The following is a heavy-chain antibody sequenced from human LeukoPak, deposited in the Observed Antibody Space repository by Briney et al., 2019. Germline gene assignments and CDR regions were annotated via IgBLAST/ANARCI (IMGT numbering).Heavy chain of an antibody. V-gene: IGHV3-13*04. CDR1: GFTFSSYD. CDR2: IGTAGDT. J-gene: IGHJ3*02. Sequence: GGSLRLSCAASGFTFSSYDMHWVHQATGKGLEWVSAIGTAGDTYYPGSVKGRFTISRENAKNSLYLQMNSLRAGDTAVYYCARLKYYYDSSGYYYHAFDIWGQGTMVTVSS. CDR3: ARLKYYYDSSGYYYHAFDI. D-gene: IGHD3-22*01.